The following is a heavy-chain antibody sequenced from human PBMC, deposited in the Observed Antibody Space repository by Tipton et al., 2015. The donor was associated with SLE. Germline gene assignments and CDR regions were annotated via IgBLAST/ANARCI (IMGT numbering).Heavy chain of an antibody. V-gene: IGHV4-61*01. J-gene: IGHJ3*02. CDR3: ARDDLTVGAFDI. Sequence: TLSLTCTVSGGSVGSGSFYWSWSRQPPGKGLEWIGSIYYSESTNYKPSLKSRVTISVDTSKNQFSLKLSSVTAADAAVYYCARDDLTVGAFDIWGQGTMVPVSS. CDR2: IYYSEST. D-gene: IGHD4-11*01. CDR1: GGSVGSGSFY.